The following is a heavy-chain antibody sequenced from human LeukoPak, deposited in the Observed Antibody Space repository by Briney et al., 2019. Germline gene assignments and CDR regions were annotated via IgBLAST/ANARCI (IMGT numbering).Heavy chain of an antibody. CDR1: GFTISTHG. J-gene: IGHJ4*02. Sequence: GGSLRLSCAASGFTISTHGMNWVRQTPGKGLEWVSYISSSSGTVYYADSVKGRFTISRDNAKNSLYLQMNSLRADDTAVYYCARDYYDSSGYYILDYWGQGTLVTVSS. V-gene: IGHV3-48*04. CDR2: ISSSSGTV. D-gene: IGHD3-22*01. CDR3: ARDYYDSSGYYILDY.